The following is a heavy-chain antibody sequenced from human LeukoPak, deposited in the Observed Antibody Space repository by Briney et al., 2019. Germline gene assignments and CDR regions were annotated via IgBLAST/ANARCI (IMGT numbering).Heavy chain of an antibody. J-gene: IGHJ4*02. V-gene: IGHV4-34*01. CDR2: INHSGST. CDR1: GGSFSGYY. Sequence: SETLSLTCAVYGGSFSGYYWSWIRQPPGKGLEWIGEINHSGSTNYNPSLKSRVTISVDTSKNQFPLKLSSVTAADTAVYYCARGGQWLVTWYFDYWGQGTLVTVSS. D-gene: IGHD6-19*01. CDR3: ARGGQWLVTWYFDY.